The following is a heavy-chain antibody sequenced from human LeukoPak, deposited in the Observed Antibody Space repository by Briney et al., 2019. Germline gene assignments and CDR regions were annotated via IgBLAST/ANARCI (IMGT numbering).Heavy chain of an antibody. CDR2: INSDGSST. CDR1: GFTFSSYW. CDR3: ARDRDSSDWYNEVFDY. V-gene: IGHV3-74*01. D-gene: IGHD6-19*01. J-gene: IGHJ4*02. Sequence: GGSLRLSCAASGFTFSSYWMHWVRQAPGKGLVWVSRINSDGSSTSYADSVKGRFTISRDNSKNTLYLQMNSLRAEDTAVYYCARDRDSSDWYNEVFDYWGQGTLVTVSS.